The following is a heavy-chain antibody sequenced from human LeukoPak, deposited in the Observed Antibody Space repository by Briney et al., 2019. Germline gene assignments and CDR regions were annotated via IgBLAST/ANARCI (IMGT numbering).Heavy chain of an antibody. J-gene: IGHJ4*02. CDR2: TYYRSKWYI. V-gene: IGHV6-1*01. Sequence: SQTLSLTCAISGDSVSSNTAGWNWIRQSPSRGLEWLGRTYYRSKWYIHYAVSVKSRITINPDTSKSQFSLQLNSVTPDDTAVYYCARGGVGTTPYYFDSWGQGTLVTVSS. CDR3: ARGGVGTTPYYFDS. D-gene: IGHD1-26*01. CDR1: GDSVSSNTAG.